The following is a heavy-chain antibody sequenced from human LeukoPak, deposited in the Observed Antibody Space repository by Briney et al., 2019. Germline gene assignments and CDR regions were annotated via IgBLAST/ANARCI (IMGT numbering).Heavy chain of an antibody. D-gene: IGHD3-10*01. Sequence: GGSLRLSCAASGFTFSSYWMHWVRQPPGKGLVWVSHINSDGSSTNYADSVKGRFTISRDNAKNTLYLQMNSLRAEDTVVYYCATWGWFGDFLADTGWGQGTLVTVSS. J-gene: IGHJ4*02. CDR1: GFTFSSYW. CDR2: INSDGSST. V-gene: IGHV3-74*01. CDR3: ATWGWFGDFLADTG.